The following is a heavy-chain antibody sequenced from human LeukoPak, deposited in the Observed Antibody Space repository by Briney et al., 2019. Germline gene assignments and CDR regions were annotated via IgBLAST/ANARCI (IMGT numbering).Heavy chain of an antibody. D-gene: IGHD2-15*01. Sequence: ASVKVSCKASGYTFTSYGISWVRQAPGQGLEWMGWISAYNGNTNYAQKLQGRVTMTTDTSTSTAYMELRSLRSDDTAVYHCARVRGYCSGGSCYSVYWGQGTLVTVSS. CDR1: GYTFTSYG. CDR3: ARVRGYCSGGSCYSVY. CDR2: ISAYNGNT. V-gene: IGHV1-18*01. J-gene: IGHJ4*02.